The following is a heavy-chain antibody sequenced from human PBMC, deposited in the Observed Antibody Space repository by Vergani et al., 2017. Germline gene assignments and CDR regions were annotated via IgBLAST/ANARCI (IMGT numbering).Heavy chain of an antibody. D-gene: IGHD2-2*01. J-gene: IGHJ3*01. V-gene: IGHV3-23*04. Sequence: VQLVESGGGLVKPGGSLRLSCAASGFTFSDYYMSWIRQAPGKGLEWVSGINNNGGSTYYADSVKGRFTISRDNSKNTLYLQMTDLRAEDTATYYCAKVCGXTSCPYGGGAFDVWGHGTMVTVSS. CDR3: AKVCGXTSCPYGGGAFDV. CDR1: GFTFSDYY. CDR2: INNNGGST.